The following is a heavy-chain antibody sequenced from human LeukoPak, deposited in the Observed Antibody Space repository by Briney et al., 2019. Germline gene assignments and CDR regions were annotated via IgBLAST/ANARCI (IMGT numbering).Heavy chain of an antibody. CDR3: ARDTGTAGYDILTGYYNSNYFDY. CDR1: GFTFSSYE. Sequence: GGSLRLSCAASGFTFSSYEMNWVRQAPGKGLEWVSYISSSGSTIHYADSVKGRFTISRDNAKNSLYLQMNSLRAEDTAVYYCARDTGTAGYDILTGYYNSNYFDYWGQGTLVTVSS. CDR2: ISSSGSTI. J-gene: IGHJ4*02. V-gene: IGHV3-48*03. D-gene: IGHD3-9*01.